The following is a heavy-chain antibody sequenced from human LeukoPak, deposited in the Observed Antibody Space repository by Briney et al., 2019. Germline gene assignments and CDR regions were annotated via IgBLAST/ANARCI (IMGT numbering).Heavy chain of an antibody. CDR1: GYSFTSYD. Sequence: ASVKVSCKASGYSFTSYDINWVRQATGQGLEWMGWMKPNSGTTGYAQTFQGGVTISRNTSISTAYMELSSLRSEDTAVYYCAREGYSSGTTPWGQGTLVTVSS. D-gene: IGHD6-19*01. CDR3: AREGYSSGTTP. CDR2: MKPNSGTT. J-gene: IGHJ5*02. V-gene: IGHV1-8*01.